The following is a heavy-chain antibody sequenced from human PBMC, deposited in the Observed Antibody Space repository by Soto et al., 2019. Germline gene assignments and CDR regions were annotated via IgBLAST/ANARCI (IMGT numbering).Heavy chain of an antibody. CDR3: ARVSSNYGANWFDP. CDR1: GASISCNNW. CDR2: MYHSGST. D-gene: IGHD1-7*01. V-gene: IGHV4-4*02. Sequence: PSETLSLTCAVSGASISCNNWWSWVRQPPGKGLEWIGEMYHSGSTNYNPSLKSRVTISVDKSKNQFSLKLSSVTAADTAVYHCARVSSNYGANWFDPWGQGTLVTFSS. J-gene: IGHJ5*02.